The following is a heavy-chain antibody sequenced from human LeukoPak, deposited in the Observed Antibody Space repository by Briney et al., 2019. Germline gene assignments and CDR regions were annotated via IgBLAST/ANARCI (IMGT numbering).Heavy chain of an antibody. V-gene: IGHV4-34*01. Sequence: SETLSLTCAVYGGSFSGYYWSWIRQPPGKGLEWIGEINHSGSTNYNPSLKSRVTISVDTSKNQFSLKLSSVTAADTAVYYCATLPGSSSGWGQGTLVTVSS. D-gene: IGHD6-19*01. J-gene: IGHJ4*02. CDR3: ATLPGSSSG. CDR2: INHSGST. CDR1: GGSFSGYY.